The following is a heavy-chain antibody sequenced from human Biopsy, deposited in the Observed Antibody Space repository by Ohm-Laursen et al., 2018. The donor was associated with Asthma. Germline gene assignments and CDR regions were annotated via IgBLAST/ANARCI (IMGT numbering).Heavy chain of an antibody. CDR2: VYWTGST. V-gene: IGHV4-59*01. CDR3: VRAVRNEQWLAPFDY. CDR1: GGSISSFY. Sequence: PSETLSLTCSVYGGSISSFYWSWIRQSPEKGLEWMGYVYWTGSTNYNPSLKGRITMSVDTSKNRMFLELTSVTAADTAIYYCVRAVRNEQWLAPFDYWGQGKPVTVSS. D-gene: IGHD6-19*01. J-gene: IGHJ4*02.